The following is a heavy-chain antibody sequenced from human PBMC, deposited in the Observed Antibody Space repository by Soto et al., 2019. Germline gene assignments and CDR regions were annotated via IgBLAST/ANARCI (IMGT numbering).Heavy chain of an antibody. CDR2: VYYSGSN. D-gene: IGHD6-19*01. J-gene: IGHJ4*02. V-gene: IGHV4-59*01. Sequence: QVQLQESGPGLVKPSETLSLTCTVSGDSFSFYYWSWIRHPPGKGLEWIGYVYYSGSNIYNPSLTSRATISMDTSNSQIFLNLDSVTAADTAVYFCARVGEGAVVFDFWGRGTLVAVSS. CDR1: GDSFSFYY. CDR3: ARVGEGAVVFDF.